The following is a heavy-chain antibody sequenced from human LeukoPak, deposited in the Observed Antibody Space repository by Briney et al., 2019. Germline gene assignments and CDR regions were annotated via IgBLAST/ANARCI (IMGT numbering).Heavy chain of an antibody. CDR3: AATVNYYYYMDV. D-gene: IGHD4-11*01. J-gene: IGHJ6*03. CDR1: GCTFTSYG. CDR2: ISAYNGNT. Sequence: ASVKVSCKASGCTFTSYGISWVRQAPGQGLEWMGWISAYNGNTNYAQKLQGRVTMTTDTSTSTAYMELRSPRSDDTAVYYCAATVNYYYYMDVWGKGTTVTVSS. V-gene: IGHV1-18*01.